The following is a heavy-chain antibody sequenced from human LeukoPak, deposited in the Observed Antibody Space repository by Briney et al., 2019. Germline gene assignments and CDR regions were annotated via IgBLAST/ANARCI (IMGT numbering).Heavy chain of an antibody. V-gene: IGHV3-48*01. Sequence: GGSLRLSCAASGFTFSSYSMNWVRQAPGKGLEWVSYISSSSSTIYYADSVKGRFTISRDNAKNSLYLQMNSLRAEDTAVYYCARVPYGSGSYPGYWGQGTLVTVSS. D-gene: IGHD3-10*01. J-gene: IGHJ4*02. CDR2: ISSSSSTI. CDR1: GFTFSSYS. CDR3: ARVPYGSGSYPGY.